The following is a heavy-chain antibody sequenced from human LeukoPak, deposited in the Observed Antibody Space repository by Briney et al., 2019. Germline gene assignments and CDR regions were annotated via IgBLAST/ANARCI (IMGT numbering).Heavy chain of an antibody. CDR2: IYHSGST. CDR3: ARESSSGAFDY. J-gene: IGHJ4*02. D-gene: IGHD6-19*01. CDR1: GGSISSGGYY. Sequence: PSETLSLTCTVSGGSISSGGYYWSWIRQPPGRGLEWIGYIYHSGSTYYNPSLKSRVTISVDRSKNQFSLKLSSVTAADTAVNYCARESSSGAFDYWGQGTLVTVSS. V-gene: IGHV4-30-2*01.